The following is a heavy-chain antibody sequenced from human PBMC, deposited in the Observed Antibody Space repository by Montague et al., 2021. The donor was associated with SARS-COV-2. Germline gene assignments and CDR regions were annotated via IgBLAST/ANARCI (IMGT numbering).Heavy chain of an antibody. CDR2: ISGSGGST. D-gene: IGHD6-13*01. J-gene: IGHJ6*02. Sequence: SLRLSCAASGFTFSSYAMSWVRQAPGKGLEWVSAISGSGGSTYYADSVKGRFAISRDNSKNTLYLQMNSLRAEDTAVYCCARAAAGYYYYGMDVWGQGTTVTVSS. CDR1: GFTFSSYA. CDR3: ARAAAGYYYYGMDV. V-gene: IGHV3-23*01.